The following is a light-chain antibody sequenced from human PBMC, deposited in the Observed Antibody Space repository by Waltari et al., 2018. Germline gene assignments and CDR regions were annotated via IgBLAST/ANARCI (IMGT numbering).Light chain of an antibody. CDR3: QQYYDTLYT. CDR1: QSVLFSSHNKNY. Sequence: DIVLTQSPDSLTVSMGERATINCKSSQSVLFSSHNKNYLAWYQQKPGQPPKLLIYWASTRESGVPDRFSGSGSGTDFTLTISSLQSEDVAVYYCQQYYDTLYTFGQGTKLEIK. J-gene: IGKJ2*01. V-gene: IGKV4-1*01. CDR2: WAS.